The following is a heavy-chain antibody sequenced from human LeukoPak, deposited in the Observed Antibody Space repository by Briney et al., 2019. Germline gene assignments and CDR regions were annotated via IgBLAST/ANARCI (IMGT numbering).Heavy chain of an antibody. CDR2: INHSGST. CDR3: ARGPQGDYYFDY. J-gene: IGHJ4*02. CDR1: GGSFSGYY. Sequence: SETLSLTCAVYGGSFSGYYWSWIRQPPGKGLEWIGEINHSGSTNYNPSLKSRVAISVDTSKNQFSLKLSSVTAADTAVYYCARGPQGDYYFDYWGQGTLVTVSS. V-gene: IGHV4-34*01. D-gene: IGHD2-21*02.